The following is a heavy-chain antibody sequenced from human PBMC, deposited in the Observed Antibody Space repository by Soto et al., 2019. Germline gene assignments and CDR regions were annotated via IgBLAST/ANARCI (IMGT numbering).Heavy chain of an antibody. CDR1: GYTFYSHS. Sequence: QAQLVQSGAEVRKPGASVKVSCKASGYTFYSHSISWVRQAPVQGLEWMGRINADYGNTQYAQKFRGRVTMTTDTSSTTVYMELTNLRSDDTAVYYCARCILGDYYYGMDVWGQGTTVTVSS. D-gene: IGHD1-26*01. CDR2: INADYGNT. CDR3: ARCILGDYYYGMDV. V-gene: IGHV1-18*01. J-gene: IGHJ6*02.